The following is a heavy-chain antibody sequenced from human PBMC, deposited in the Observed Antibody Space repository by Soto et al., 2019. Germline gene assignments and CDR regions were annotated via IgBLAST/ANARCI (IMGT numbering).Heavy chain of an antibody. D-gene: IGHD6-13*01. V-gene: IGHV5-51*01. CDR3: ARSLVNGICEAFDI. CDR2: LYPGDSDT. J-gene: IGHJ3*02. Sequence: SRKPYVYSLSRCRIPWLRQMPGKGLEWMGVLYPGDSDTRYSPSLQGQVTISAEKSSSAAYLQWSSLQASDTAMYYCARSLVNGICEAFDIWGKGTMVTVSS. CDR1: VYSLSRCR.